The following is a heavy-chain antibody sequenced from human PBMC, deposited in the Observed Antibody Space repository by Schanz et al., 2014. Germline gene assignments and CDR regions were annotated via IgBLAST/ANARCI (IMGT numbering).Heavy chain of an antibody. CDR2: VSPVSGGT. V-gene: IGHV1-2*02. J-gene: IGHJ4*02. CDR1: GRPLSAYH. D-gene: IGHD3-10*01. Sequence: QVQLVESGAEVKKPGASVKVSCQASGRPLSAYHIHWARQAPGQGLQWMGWVSPVSGGTNYAQKFQGRVTMTWDTSVDTAYMELTSLTYDDTAVYYCARDRRLQRQSGWDNWGQGTLVTVSS. CDR3: ARDRRLQRQSGWDN.